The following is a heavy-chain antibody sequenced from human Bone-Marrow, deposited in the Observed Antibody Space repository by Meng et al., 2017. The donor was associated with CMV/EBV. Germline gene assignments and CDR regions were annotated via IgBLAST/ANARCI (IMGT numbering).Heavy chain of an antibody. D-gene: IGHD3-22*01. V-gene: IGHV4-39*07. CDR3: ARENYYDSSGYWDY. J-gene: IGHJ4*02. Sequence: SETLSLTCTVSGGSISSSSYYWGWIRQPPGKGLEWIGSIYYSGSTYYNPSLKSRVTISVDTSEDQFSLKLSSVTAADTAVYYCARENYYDSSGYWDYWGQGTLVTVSA. CDR2: IYYSGST. CDR1: GGSISSSSYY.